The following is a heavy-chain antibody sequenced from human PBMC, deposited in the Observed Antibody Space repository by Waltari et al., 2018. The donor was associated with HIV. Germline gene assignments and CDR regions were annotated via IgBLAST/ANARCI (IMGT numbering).Heavy chain of an antibody. CDR2: IYYSGST. D-gene: IGHD3-10*01. CDR1: GGSISSYY. Sequence: QVQLQESGPGLVKPSETLSLTCTVSGGSISSYYWSWIRQPPGKGQEWIGYIYYSGSTNYNPSLKSRVTISVDTSKNQFSLKLSSVTAADTAVYYCARDILYYYGSGSYAPGAFDIWGQGTMVTVSS. V-gene: IGHV4-59*01. J-gene: IGHJ3*02. CDR3: ARDILYYYGSGSYAPGAFDI.